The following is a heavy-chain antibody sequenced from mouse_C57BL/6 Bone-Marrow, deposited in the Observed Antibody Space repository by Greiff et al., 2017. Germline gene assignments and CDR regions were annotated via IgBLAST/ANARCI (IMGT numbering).Heavy chain of an antibody. CDR2: IRSKSNNYAT. J-gene: IGHJ2*01. Sequence: EVMLVESGGGLVQPKGSLKLSCAASGFSFNTYAMNWVRQAPGKGMEWVARIRSKSNNYATYYADSVKDRFTISRDDSESMLYLQMNNLKTEYTAMYYCVREGGYSITTVVAPFDYWGQGTTLTVSS. CDR1: GFSFNTYA. D-gene: IGHD1-1*01. V-gene: IGHV10-1*01. CDR3: VREGGYSITTVVAPFDY.